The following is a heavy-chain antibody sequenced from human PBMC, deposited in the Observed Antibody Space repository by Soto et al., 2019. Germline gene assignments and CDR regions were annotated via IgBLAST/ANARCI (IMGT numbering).Heavy chain of an antibody. CDR3: AGRPEIHPR. V-gene: IGHV4-4*02. CDR1: GGSTSSSDW. J-gene: IGHJ4*02. Sequence: QVHLQESGPGLVKPSETLSLTCAISGGSTSSSDWWTWVRQPPGEGLEWIGEIHRAGVTNYNSSRKSRLTISLDHSRNQFSLSLTSVTAADSAVYFCAGRPEIHPRWGQGILVPVSS. D-gene: IGHD1-26*01. CDR2: IHRAGVT.